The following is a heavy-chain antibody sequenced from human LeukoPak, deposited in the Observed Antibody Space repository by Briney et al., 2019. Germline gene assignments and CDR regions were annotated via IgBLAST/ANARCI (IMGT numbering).Heavy chain of an antibody. CDR3: ARNLGGSSDY. D-gene: IGHD1-26*01. V-gene: IGHV3-74*01. CDR2: INTDGSYT. CDR1: GLTFSSSW. Sequence: PGGSLRLSCAASGLTFSSSWFRWVRQAPGKGLVWVSRINTDGSYTSYGDSVKGRFTISRDNAKNTLYLQMSSLRVEDTAVYYCARNLGGSSDYWGQGTLVTVSS. J-gene: IGHJ4*02.